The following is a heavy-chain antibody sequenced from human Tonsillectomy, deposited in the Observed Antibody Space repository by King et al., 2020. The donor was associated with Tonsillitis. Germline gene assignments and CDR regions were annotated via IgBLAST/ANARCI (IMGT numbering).Heavy chain of an antibody. V-gene: IGHV4-31*03. D-gene: IGHD2-15*01. Sequence: QLQESGPGLGKPSQTLSLTDTVSGCSISGGAFYWSWSRQHPGKGLEGIGCIHYRGNTYYNPSLKSRLTISVDTSKNQFSLNLSSVTAADTAMYYCGRYEGGVFDPWGQGTLVTVSS. CDR1: GCSISGGAFY. CDR2: IHYRGNT. J-gene: IGHJ5*02. CDR3: GRYEGGVFDP.